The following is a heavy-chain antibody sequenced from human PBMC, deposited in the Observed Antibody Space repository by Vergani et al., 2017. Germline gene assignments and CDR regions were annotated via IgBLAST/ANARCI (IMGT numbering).Heavy chain of an antibody. Sequence: QVQLVESGGGVVQSGRSLRLSCAASRFTFSNYAMHWVRQAPGKGLEWVAVISYDGRNKYYADSVKGRFTISRDNSKNTLYLQMNSLRAEVTAVYYCARDLQGATDAFDIWGQGTMVTVSS. J-gene: IGHJ3*02. CDR3: ARDLQGATDAFDI. CDR2: ISYDGRNK. V-gene: IGHV3-30*04. D-gene: IGHD1-26*01. CDR1: RFTFSNYA.